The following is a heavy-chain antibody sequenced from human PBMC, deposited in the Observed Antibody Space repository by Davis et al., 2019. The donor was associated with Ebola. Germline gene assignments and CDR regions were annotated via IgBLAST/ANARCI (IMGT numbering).Heavy chain of an antibody. CDR1: GGSISSYY. D-gene: IGHD3-10*01. J-gene: IGHJ6*02. CDR3: AREGITMVRGVNYYGMDV. V-gene: IGHV4-59*06. Sequence: SETLSLTCTVSGGSISSYYWSWIRQHPGKGLEWIGYIYYSGSTYYNPSLKSRLTISVDTSKNQFSLKLSSVTAADTAVYYCAREGITMVRGVNYYGMDVWGQGTTVTVSS. CDR2: IYYSGST.